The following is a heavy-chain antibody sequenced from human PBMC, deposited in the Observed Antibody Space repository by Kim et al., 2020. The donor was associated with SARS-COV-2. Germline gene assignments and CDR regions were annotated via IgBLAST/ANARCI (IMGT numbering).Heavy chain of an antibody. J-gene: IGHJ2*01. CDR1: GFTFSSYG. D-gene: IGHD3-22*01. Sequence: GGSLRLSCAASGFTFSSYGMHWVRQAPGKGLEWVAVISYDGSNKYYADSVKGRFTISRDNSKNTLYLQMNSLRAEDTAVYYCAKASSTYDSSGYSEYWYFDLWGRGTLVTVSS. V-gene: IGHV3-30*18. CDR3: AKASSTYDSSGYSEYWYFDL. CDR2: ISYDGSNK.